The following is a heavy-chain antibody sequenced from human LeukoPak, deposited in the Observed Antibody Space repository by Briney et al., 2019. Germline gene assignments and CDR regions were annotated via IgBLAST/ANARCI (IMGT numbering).Heavy chain of an antibody. V-gene: IGHV6-1*01. CDR2: TYYRSKWYN. J-gene: IGHJ3*02. Sequence: SQTLSLTCAIAGDSVSSNSAAWSWIRQSPSRGLEWLGRTYYRSKWYNDYAVSVKGRITVNPDASKNQFSLQLNSVTPEDTAVYYCARMNWANAFDIWGQGTMVTVYS. CDR1: GDSVSSNSAA. CDR3: ARMNWANAFDI. D-gene: IGHD7-27*01.